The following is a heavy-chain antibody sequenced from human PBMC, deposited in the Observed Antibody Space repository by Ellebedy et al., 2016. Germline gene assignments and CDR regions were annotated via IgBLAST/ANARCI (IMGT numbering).Heavy chain of an antibody. Sequence: ASVKVSXXASGYTFTSYGISWVRQAPGQGLEWMGWISAYNGNTNYAQKLQGRVTMTTDTSTSTAYMELRSLRSDDTAVYYCATLNYDILTGYYSASDYWGQGTLVTVSS. CDR3: ATLNYDILTGYYSASDY. CDR2: ISAYNGNT. J-gene: IGHJ4*02. D-gene: IGHD3-9*01. CDR1: GYTFTSYG. V-gene: IGHV1-18*01.